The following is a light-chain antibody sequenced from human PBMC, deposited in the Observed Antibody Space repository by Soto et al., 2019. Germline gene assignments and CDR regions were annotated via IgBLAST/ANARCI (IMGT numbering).Light chain of an antibody. CDR2: YDD. CDR1: SSNIGNNA. J-gene: IGLJ2*01. V-gene: IGLV1-36*01. CDR3: AAWDDSLNGRV. Sequence: QTVVTQEPSVSEAPRQRVTISCSGSSSNIGNNAVNWYQQLPGKAPKLLIYYDDLLPSGVSDRFSGSKSGTSASLAISGLQSEDEADYYCAAWDDSLNGRVFGGGTKLTVL.